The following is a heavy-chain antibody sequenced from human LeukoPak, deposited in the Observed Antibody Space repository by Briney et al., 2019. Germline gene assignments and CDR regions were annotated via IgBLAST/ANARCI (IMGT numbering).Heavy chain of an antibody. Sequence: PSETLSLTCTVSGGSITNYYWSWIRQPPGKGLEWIGFSYYNGNTNYNPSLKSRVTISVDTSKNQFSLKLSSVTAADTAVYYCARDHGCSGGSCYSNYYYMDVWGKGTTVTVSS. CDR2: SYYNGNT. V-gene: IGHV4-59*01. J-gene: IGHJ6*03. CDR3: ARDHGCSGGSCYSNYYYMDV. CDR1: GGSITNYY. D-gene: IGHD2-15*01.